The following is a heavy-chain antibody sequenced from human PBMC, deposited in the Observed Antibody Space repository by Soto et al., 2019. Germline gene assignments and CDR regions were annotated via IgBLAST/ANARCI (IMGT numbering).Heavy chain of an antibody. V-gene: IGHV2-70*01. J-gene: IGHJ5*02. CDR2: IDWDDDK. Sequence: SGPTLVNPTQTLTLTCTFSGFSLSTSGMCVSWIRQPPGKALEWLALIDWDDDKYYSTSLKTRLTISKDTSKNQVVLTMTNMDPVDTATYYCARSTYYYDSSGYPEPYNWFDPWGQGTLGTVS. D-gene: IGHD3-22*01. CDR1: GFSLSTSGMC. CDR3: ARSTYYYDSSGYPEPYNWFDP.